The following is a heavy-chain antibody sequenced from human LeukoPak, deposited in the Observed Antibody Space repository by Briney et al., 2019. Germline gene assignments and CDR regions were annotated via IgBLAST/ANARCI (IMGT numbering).Heavy chain of an antibody. J-gene: IGHJ4*02. Sequence: PGGSLTLSCAASGFTFSTYAMSWFRQAPGKGLEWVSAISGGGGTTYYADSVKGRFTISRDNSKNTLYLQMNTLRAEDTAVYYCAKDNPYCSSTNCYFDYWGQGTLVTVSS. D-gene: IGHD2-2*01. CDR2: ISGGGGTT. CDR1: GFTFSTYA. V-gene: IGHV3-23*01. CDR3: AKDNPYCSSTNCYFDY.